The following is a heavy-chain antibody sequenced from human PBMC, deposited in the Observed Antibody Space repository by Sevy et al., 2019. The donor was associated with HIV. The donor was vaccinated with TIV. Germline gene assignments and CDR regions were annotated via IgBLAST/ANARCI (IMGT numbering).Heavy chain of an antibody. Sequence: GGSLRLSCTASGFTFSSYDMNWVCQAPGKGLEWVSKISSSGSSIYYAYSVKGRFTISRDNAKNSLNLQMNSLRAEDMAVYYCTRNGGAFDNGFDPWGQGTLVTVSS. V-gene: IGHV3-48*03. CDR2: ISSSGSSI. J-gene: IGHJ5*02. CDR1: GFTFSSYD. D-gene: IGHD2-8*01. CDR3: TRNGGAFDNGFDP.